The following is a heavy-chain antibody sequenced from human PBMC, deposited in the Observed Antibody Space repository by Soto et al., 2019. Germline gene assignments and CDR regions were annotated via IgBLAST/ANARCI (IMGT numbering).Heavy chain of an antibody. D-gene: IGHD2-8*02. J-gene: IGHJ4*02. CDR2: LWSDGIKT. Sequence: PGWSLRLSCTASGFSLSRYGLHWVRQAPGKGLEWVAGLWSDGIKTSYTDSVKGRFTISRDTSKNMLYLQMNSLGAEDTAVYYCARDLNYWSLLIDHWGQGTLVTVSS. CDR1: GFSLSRYG. V-gene: IGHV3-33*01. CDR3: ARDLNYWSLLIDH.